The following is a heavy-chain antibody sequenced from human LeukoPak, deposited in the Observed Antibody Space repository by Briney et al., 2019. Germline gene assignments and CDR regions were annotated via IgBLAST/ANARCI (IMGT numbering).Heavy chain of an antibody. CDR2: IIPIFGTA. J-gene: IGHJ6*03. D-gene: IGHD3-3*01. CDR3: ARGGGFLEWLHRVDYYYMDV. CDR1: GGTFSSYA. Sequence: SVKVSCKASGGTFSSYAISWVRQAPGQGLEWMGGIIPIFGTANYAQKFQGRVTITADESTSTAYMELSSLRSEDTAVYYCARGGGFLEWLHRVDYYYMDVWGKGTTVTVSS. V-gene: IGHV1-69*13.